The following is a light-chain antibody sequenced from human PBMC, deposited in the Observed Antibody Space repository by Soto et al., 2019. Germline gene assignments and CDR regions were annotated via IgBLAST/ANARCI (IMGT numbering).Light chain of an antibody. CDR1: QSISDW. CDR2: KAS. J-gene: IGKJ1*01. V-gene: IGKV1-5*03. CDR3: QQYYGFPWT. Sequence: DVQLTQSPSSLSASPGDRVTITCRAGQSISDWLAGYQQKPGKAPKVLIYKASSLETGVSTRFSGGGSGPEFTLTVSSLQPDDSATYCCQQYYGFPWTFGQGTKVAIK.